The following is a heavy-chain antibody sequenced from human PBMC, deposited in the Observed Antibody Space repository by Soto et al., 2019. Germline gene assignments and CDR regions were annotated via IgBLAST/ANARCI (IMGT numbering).Heavy chain of an antibody. CDR3: TRGADGFDY. D-gene: IGHD3-16*01. CDR2: IGTAGDT. CDR1: GFTFSSYD. Sequence: EVQLVESGGDLVQPGGSLRLSCAASGFTFSSYDFHWVRQATGKGLEWVSGIGTAGDTYYAGSVKGRFIMSRENAKNSLYLQMNSLSAGDTAVYYCTRGADGFDYWGQGTLVTVSS. V-gene: IGHV3-13*01. J-gene: IGHJ4*02.